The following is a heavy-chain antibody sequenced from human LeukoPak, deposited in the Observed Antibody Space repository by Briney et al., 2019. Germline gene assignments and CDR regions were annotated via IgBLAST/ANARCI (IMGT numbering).Heavy chain of an antibody. Sequence: SSETLSLTCTVSGGSISSYYWSWIRQPPGKGLEWIGYIYYSGSTNYNPSLKSRVTISVDTSKNQFSLKLSSVTAADTAVYYCARHRGAGDYYDSSGYHIDYWGQGTLVTVSS. CDR1: GGSISSYY. D-gene: IGHD3-22*01. CDR2: IYYSGST. J-gene: IGHJ4*02. V-gene: IGHV4-59*08. CDR3: ARHRGAGDYYDSSGYHIDY.